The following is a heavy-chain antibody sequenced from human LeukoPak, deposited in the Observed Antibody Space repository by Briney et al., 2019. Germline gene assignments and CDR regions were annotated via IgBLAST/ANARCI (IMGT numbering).Heavy chain of an antibody. CDR2: IKSKTDGGTT. CDR3: TLDTARDAFDI. CDR1: GFTFINAW. V-gene: IGHV3-15*01. D-gene: IGHD5-18*01. J-gene: IGHJ3*02. Sequence: GGALRLSCAASGFTFINAWMSWVRQAPGKGLEWVGRIKSKTDGGTTDYTAPVKGRFTISRDYSKNTLYLQMNSMKTEATAVYYCTLDTARDAFDIWGQGTMVTVSS.